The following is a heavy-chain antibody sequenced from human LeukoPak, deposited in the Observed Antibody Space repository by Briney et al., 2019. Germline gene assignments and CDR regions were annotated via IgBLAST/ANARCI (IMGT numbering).Heavy chain of an antibody. D-gene: IGHD3-10*01. V-gene: IGHV4-39*01. J-gene: IGHJ4*02. Sequence: SETLSLTCTVSNGSISSRNHYWGWIRQPPGKGLEWIGNVYYLGTTYYNPSLQSRVTISVDTSKNHFSLRLSSVTAADTAVYYCVRLYYYGSGTLMYYFDYWGQGTLLTVSS. CDR2: VYYLGTT. CDR1: NGSISSRNHY. CDR3: VRLYYYGSGTLMYYFDY.